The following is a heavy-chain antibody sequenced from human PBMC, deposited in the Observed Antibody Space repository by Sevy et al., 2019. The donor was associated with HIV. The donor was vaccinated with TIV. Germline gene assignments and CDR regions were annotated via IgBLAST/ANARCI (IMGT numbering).Heavy chain of an antibody. CDR1: GYTFTSYA. Sequence: ASVKVSCKASGYTFTSYAMHWVRQAPGQRLEWMGWINAGNGNTKYSQMFQGRVTITRDTSASTAYMELSSLRSEDTAVYYCARGYSYGSDYYYYYYMDVWGKGTTVTVSS. CDR3: ARGYSYGSDYYYYYYMDV. V-gene: IGHV1-3*01. CDR2: INAGNGNT. D-gene: IGHD5-18*01. J-gene: IGHJ6*03.